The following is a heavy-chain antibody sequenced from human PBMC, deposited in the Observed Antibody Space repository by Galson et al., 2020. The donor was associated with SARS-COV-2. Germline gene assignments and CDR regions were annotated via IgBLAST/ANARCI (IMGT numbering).Heavy chain of an antibody. Sequence: SETLSLTCAVSGTSISGGSYSWNWIRQPPGKGLEWIGYISHSGGTYYNPSLKSRVTISGDRSKNQFSLRLSSATAADAAVYFCARLHYGEYAPEAFDIWGPGTRVTVAS. V-gene: IGHV4-30-2*01. D-gene: IGHD4-17*01. CDR2: ISHSGGT. CDR1: GTSISGGSYS. CDR3: ARLHYGEYAPEAFDI. J-gene: IGHJ3*02.